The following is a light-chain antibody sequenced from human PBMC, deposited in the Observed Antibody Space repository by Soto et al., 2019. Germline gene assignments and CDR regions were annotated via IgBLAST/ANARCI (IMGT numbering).Light chain of an antibody. CDR3: QQYNSYSPL. CDR2: DAS. J-gene: IGKJ4*01. CDR1: QSISSG. V-gene: IGKV1-5*01. Sequence: DIQMTQSPSTLSASVGDRVTITCRASQSISSGLAWYQQKPGKAPKLLIYDASSLESGVPSRFSGSGSGTEFTLTISSLQPDDFAPYYCQQYNSYSPLFGGGTKVELK.